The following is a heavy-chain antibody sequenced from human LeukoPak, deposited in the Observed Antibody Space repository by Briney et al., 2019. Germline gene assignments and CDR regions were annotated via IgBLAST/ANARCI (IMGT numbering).Heavy chain of an antibody. D-gene: IGHD2-2*02. CDR2: INPNSGGT. J-gene: IGHJ6*04. CDR1: GYTFTCYY. CDR3: AREGPIVVVPAAISYYYYGMDV. Sequence: GASVKVSCKASGYTFTCYYMHWVRQAPGQGLEWMGWINPNSGGTNYAQKFQGWVTMTRDTSISTAYMELSRLRSDDTAVYYCAREGPIVVVPAAISYYYYGMDVWGKGTTVTVSS. V-gene: IGHV1-2*04.